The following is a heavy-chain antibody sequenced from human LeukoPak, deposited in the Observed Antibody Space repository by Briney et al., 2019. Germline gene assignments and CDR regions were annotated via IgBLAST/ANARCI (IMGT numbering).Heavy chain of an antibody. CDR3: ARASHSSTYQLLDY. CDR2: ISSSSTTI. CDR1: GFTFSSFS. V-gene: IGHV3-48*01. D-gene: IGHD2-2*01. Sequence: GGSLRLSCAASGFTFSSFSMNWVRQAPGKGLECVSYISSSSTTIYYADSVKGRFTISRDNAKNSLYLQMNSLRAEDTAVYYCARASHSSTYQLLDYWGQGTLVTVSS. J-gene: IGHJ4*02.